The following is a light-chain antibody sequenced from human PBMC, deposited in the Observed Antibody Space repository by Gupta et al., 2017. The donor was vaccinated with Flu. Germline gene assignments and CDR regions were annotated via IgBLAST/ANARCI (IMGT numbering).Light chain of an antibody. CDR3: QQHYSSPPT. CDR2: WAS. V-gene: IGKV4-1*01. J-gene: IGKJ1*01. Sequence: DIVMTQSPDSLAVSLGERATINCKSSQSVLYSSNNKNYLVWYQQKPGQPPKLLINWASTREYGVPDRFSGSGSGTDFTLTISSLQAEDVAVYYCQQHYSSPPTFGQGTKVEIK. CDR1: QSVLYSSNNKNY.